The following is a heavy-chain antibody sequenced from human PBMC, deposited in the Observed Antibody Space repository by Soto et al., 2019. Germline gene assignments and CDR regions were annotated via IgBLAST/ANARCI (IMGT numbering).Heavy chain of an antibody. Sequence: SETLSLTCTVSGGSISSYYWSWIRQPPGKGLEWIGYIYYSGSTNYNPSLKSRVTISVDTSKNQFSLKLSSVTAADTAVYYCAGAPVTAMGEYYFDYWGQGTLVTVSS. J-gene: IGHJ4*02. D-gene: IGHD3-16*01. CDR1: GGSISSYY. CDR2: IYYSGST. CDR3: AGAPVTAMGEYYFDY. V-gene: IGHV4-59*01.